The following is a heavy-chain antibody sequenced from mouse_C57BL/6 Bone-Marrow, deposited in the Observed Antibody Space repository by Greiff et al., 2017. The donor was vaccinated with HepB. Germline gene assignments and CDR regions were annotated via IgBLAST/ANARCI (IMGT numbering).Heavy chain of an antibody. CDR2: IHPNSGST. J-gene: IGHJ3*01. D-gene: IGHD2-4*01. CDR1: GYTFTSFW. V-gene: IGHV1-64*01. CDR3: ARHHYFDFPY. Sequence: QVQLQQPGAELVKPGASVKLSCKASGYTFTSFWMHWVKQRPGQGLEWIGMIHPNSGSTNYNEKFKSKATLTVDKSNSTAYMQLSSLTSEDSAVYYCARHHYFDFPYWGQGTLVTVSA.